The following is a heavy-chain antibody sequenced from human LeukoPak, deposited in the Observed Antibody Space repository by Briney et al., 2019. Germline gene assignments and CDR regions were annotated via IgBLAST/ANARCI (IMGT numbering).Heavy chain of an antibody. CDR3: ARALGTPDC. CDR1: LYTFTRYY. Sequence: SVTVSRKASLYTFTRYYMHWLRQAPGQGLEWMGWINPNSGGTNYAQKFQGRVTMTMDTSISTAYMELSRLRSDDTAVYYCARALGTPDCWGQGTLVTVSS. CDR2: INPNSGGT. D-gene: IGHD7-27*01. J-gene: IGHJ4*02. V-gene: IGHV1-2*02.